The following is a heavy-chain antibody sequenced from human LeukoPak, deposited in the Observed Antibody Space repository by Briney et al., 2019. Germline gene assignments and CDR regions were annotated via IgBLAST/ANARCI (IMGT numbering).Heavy chain of an antibody. D-gene: IGHD3/OR15-3a*01. J-gene: IGHJ3*02. CDR3: ARRGLNKVFDI. V-gene: IGHV4-59*08. CDR2: IYYSGST. Sequence: SETLSLTCTVSGGSISSYYWSWIRQPPGKGLEWIGYIYYSGSTNYNPSLKSRVTISVDTSKNQFFLKLSSVTAADTAVYYCARRGLNKVFDIWGQGTMVTVSS. CDR1: GGSISSYY.